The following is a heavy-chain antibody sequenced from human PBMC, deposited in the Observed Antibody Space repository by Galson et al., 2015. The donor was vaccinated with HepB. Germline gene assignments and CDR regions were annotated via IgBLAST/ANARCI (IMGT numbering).Heavy chain of an antibody. D-gene: IGHD2-15*01. V-gene: IGHV7-4-1*02. CDR1: GYTFTSYA. J-gene: IGHJ6*02. CDR3: AREIGAPDIVVVVAATLYYYGMDV. CDR2: INTNTGNP. Sequence: SVKVSCKASGYTFTSYAMNWVRQAPGQGLEWMGWINTNTGNPTYAQGFTGRFVFSLDTSVSTAYLQISSLKAEDTAVYYCAREIGAPDIVVVVAATLYYYGMDVWGQGTTVTVSS.